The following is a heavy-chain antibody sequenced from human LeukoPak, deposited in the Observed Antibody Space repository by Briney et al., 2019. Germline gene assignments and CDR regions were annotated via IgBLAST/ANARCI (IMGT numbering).Heavy chain of an antibody. CDR2: IYPGDSDT. V-gene: IGHV5-51*01. CDR3: ARPGATSSFDY. Sequence: GESLNISCKGSGYSFTSYWIGWVRQMPGKGLEWMGIIYPGDSDTRYSPSFQGQVTISADKSITTAYLQWSSLQASDTAMYYCARPGATSSFDYWGQGTLVTVSS. D-gene: IGHD7-27*01. J-gene: IGHJ4*02. CDR1: GYSFTSYW.